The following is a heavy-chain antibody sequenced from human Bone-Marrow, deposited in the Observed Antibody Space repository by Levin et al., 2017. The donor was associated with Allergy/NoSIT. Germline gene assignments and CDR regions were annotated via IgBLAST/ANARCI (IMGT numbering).Heavy chain of an antibody. CDR1: GYSFTSYW. V-gene: IGHV5-51*01. D-gene: IGHD3-3*01. Sequence: PGESLKISCKGSGYSFTSYWIGWVRQMPGKGLEWMGIIYPGDSDTRYSPSFQGQVTISADKSISTAYLQWSSLKASDTAMYYCARRVFGVVNSNYYYYYMDVWGKGTTVTVSS. CDR3: ARRVFGVVNSNYYYYYMDV. J-gene: IGHJ6*03. CDR2: IYPGDSDT.